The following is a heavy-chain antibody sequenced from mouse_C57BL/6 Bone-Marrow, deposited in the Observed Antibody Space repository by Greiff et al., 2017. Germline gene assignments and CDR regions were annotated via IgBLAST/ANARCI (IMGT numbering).Heavy chain of an antibody. Sequence: VQLQQPGAELVRPGTSVKLSCKASGYTFTSYWMHWVKQRPGQGLEWIGVIDPSDSYTNYNQKFKGKATLTVDTSSSTAYMQLSSLTSEDSAVYYCARDGVYYDYDQYYFDYWGQGTTLTVSS. CDR2: IDPSDSYT. V-gene: IGHV1-59*01. CDR1: GYTFTSYW. D-gene: IGHD2-4*01. CDR3: ARDGVYYDYDQYYFDY. J-gene: IGHJ2*01.